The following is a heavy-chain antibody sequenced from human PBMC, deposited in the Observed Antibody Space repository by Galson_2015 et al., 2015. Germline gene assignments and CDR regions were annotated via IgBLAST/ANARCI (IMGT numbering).Heavy chain of an antibody. CDR1: GFTVSSNY. CDR2: MYSGGST. J-gene: IGHJ4*02. Sequence: SLRLSCAASGFTVSSNYMSWVRQAPGKGLEWVSVMYSGGSTYYADSVKGRFTISRDNSKNTVYLQMNSLRAEDTAVYYCASSRGGYTYGQFDYWGQGTLVTVSS. D-gene: IGHD5-18*01. CDR3: ASSRGGYTYGQFDY. V-gene: IGHV3-53*01.